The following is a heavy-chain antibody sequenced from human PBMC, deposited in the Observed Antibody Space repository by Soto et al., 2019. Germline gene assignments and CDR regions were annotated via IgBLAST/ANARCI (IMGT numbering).Heavy chain of an antibody. Sequence: QVQLQESGPGLVKPSETLSLTCTVSGGSISSYYWSWIRQPPGKGLEWIGYIYYSGSTNYNPSLKSRVTISVDTSKNQFSLKLSSVTAADTAVYYCAREKNYYDSSGYVAGGAFDIWGQGTMVTVSS. CDR2: IYYSGST. J-gene: IGHJ3*02. V-gene: IGHV4-59*01. CDR3: AREKNYYDSSGYVAGGAFDI. CDR1: GGSISSYY. D-gene: IGHD3-22*01.